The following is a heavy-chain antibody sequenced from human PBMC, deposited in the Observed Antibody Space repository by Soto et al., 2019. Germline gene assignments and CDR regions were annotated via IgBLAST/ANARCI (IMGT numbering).Heavy chain of an antibody. J-gene: IGHJ1*01. CDR2: IKVGSSRI. V-gene: IGHV3-21*01. Sequence: GGSLRLSCIGSGFSFSAYNMNWVRQAPGKGLEWVSSIKVGSSRIYQPDSMKGRFTISRDDARNSVYLQINSLRAEDTALYFCVRSPKIGVRGAFWGRGTQVTISS. CDR1: GFSFSAYN. D-gene: IGHD3-16*01. CDR3: VRSPKIGVRGAF.